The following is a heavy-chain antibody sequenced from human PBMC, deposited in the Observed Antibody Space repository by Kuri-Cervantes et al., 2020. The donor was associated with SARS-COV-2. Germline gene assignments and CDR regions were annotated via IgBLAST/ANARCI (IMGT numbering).Heavy chain of an antibody. J-gene: IGHJ6*03. D-gene: IGHD3-16*01. CDR3: AKAGENYYYYYMDV. V-gene: IGHV3-30*02. CDR2: IRYDGSNK. Sequence: GESLKISCAASGFTFSSYGMHWVRQAPGKGLEWVAFIRYDGSNKYYADSVKGRFTISRDNSKNTLYLQMNSLRAGDTAVYYCAKAGENYYYYYMDVWGKGTTVTVSS. CDR1: GFTFSSYG.